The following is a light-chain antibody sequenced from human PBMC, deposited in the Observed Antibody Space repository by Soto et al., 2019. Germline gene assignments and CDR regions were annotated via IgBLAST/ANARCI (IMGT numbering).Light chain of an antibody. J-gene: IGKJ4*01. Sequence: IVLTQSPATLSLSPGERAPLSCRAAPSVSNYLGWYQQKSGQAPRLLISDGSTRATVIPARFSGSGSGTDFTLTSSSLEPEDVEVYYCQHRVNGPTFGGGTKVEI. CDR2: DGS. CDR3: QHRVNGPT. V-gene: IGKV3-11*01. CDR1: PSVSNY.